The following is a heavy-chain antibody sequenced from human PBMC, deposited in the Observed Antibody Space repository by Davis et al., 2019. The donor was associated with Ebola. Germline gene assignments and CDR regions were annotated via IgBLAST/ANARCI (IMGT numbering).Heavy chain of an antibody. V-gene: IGHV4-34*01. Sequence: SETLSLTCNVSGGSLSGYSWSWIRQSPGKGLEWIGEFAHSVSSNYNPSLKSRVSILGDTSKNQFSLELTSVTAADTATYYCARVIFSGWYYAFDIWGQGTMVIVSS. CDR3: ARVIFSGWYYAFDI. D-gene: IGHD6-13*01. CDR1: GGSLSGYS. CDR2: FAHSVSS. J-gene: IGHJ3*02.